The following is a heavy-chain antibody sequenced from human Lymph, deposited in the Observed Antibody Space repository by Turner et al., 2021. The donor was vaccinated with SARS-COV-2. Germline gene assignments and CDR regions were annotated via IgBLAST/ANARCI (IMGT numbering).Heavy chain of an antibody. Sequence: VHLAESGGGWIHPGGSVRLSCAASIFTVRSNYMTWVRQAPGKGMEWGSVIYGGGSKYYAASVKGRFTISRDNSKNTLYLQMNSLRAEDTAVYYCARVLPYGDYFDYWGQGTLVTVSS. V-gene: IGHV3-53*01. CDR2: IYGGGSK. D-gene: IGHD4-17*01. J-gene: IGHJ4*02. CDR3: ARVLPYGDYFDY. CDR1: IFTVRSNY.